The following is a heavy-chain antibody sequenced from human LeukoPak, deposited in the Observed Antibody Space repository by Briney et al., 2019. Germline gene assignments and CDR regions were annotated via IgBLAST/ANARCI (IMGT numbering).Heavy chain of an antibody. CDR1: GGSFSGYY. CDR3: ARGPNSGSEY. J-gene: IGHJ4*02. CDR2: INHSGST. V-gene: IGHV4-34*01. D-gene: IGHD6-6*01. Sequence: SETLSLSCAVYGGSFSGYYWSWIRQPPGKGLEWIGEINHSGSTNYNPSLKSRVTISVDTSKNQFSLKLSSVTAADTAVYYCARGPNSGSEYWGQGTLVTVSS.